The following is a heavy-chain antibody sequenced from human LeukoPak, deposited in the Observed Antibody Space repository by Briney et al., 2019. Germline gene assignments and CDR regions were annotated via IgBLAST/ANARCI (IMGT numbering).Heavy chain of an antibody. Sequence: GRSLRLSCAASGFTFSSYAVHWVRRASSKGLEWVAAISYDGSNKKYADSVKGRFTISRDNSKNTLYLQMNSLRSDDTAVYYCARGVRIAVAGYIDCWGQGTLVTVSS. CDR3: ARGVRIAVAGYIDC. J-gene: IGHJ4*02. V-gene: IGHV3-30*01. D-gene: IGHD6-19*01. CDR2: ISYDGSNK. CDR1: GFTFSSYA.